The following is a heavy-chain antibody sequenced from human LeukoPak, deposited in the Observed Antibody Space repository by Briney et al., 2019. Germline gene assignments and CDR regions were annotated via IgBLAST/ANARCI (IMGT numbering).Heavy chain of an antibody. Sequence: SVKVSCKASGGTFSSYATSWVRQAPGQGLEWMGGIIPIFGTANYAQKFQGRVTITADKSTSTAYMELSSLRSEDTAVYYCARGLSYDILTGLPNWFDPWGQGTLVTVSS. V-gene: IGHV1-69*06. D-gene: IGHD3-9*01. CDR3: ARGLSYDILTGLPNWFDP. CDR1: GGTFSSYA. CDR2: IIPIFGTA. J-gene: IGHJ5*02.